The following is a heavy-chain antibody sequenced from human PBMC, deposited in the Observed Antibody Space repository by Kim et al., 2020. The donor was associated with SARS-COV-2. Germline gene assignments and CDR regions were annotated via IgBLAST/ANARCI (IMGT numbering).Heavy chain of an antibody. D-gene: IGHD3-22*01. J-gene: IGHJ2*01. Sequence: SQTLSLICAISGDSISSNSAAWNWIRQSPSRGLEWLGRTYYRSKWYNDYAVSVKSRMTINPDTSKNQFSLQVNSVTPEDTAVYYCAREYDSSGYLSWYFDLWGRGTLVTVSS. CDR2: TYYRSKWYN. V-gene: IGHV6-1*01. CDR3: AREYDSSGYLSWYFDL. CDR1: GDSISSNSAA.